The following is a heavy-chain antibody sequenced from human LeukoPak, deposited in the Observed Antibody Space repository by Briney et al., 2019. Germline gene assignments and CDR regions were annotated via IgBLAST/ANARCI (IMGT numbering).Heavy chain of an antibody. CDR3: ARDTTQYYYDSSGYSSYFDY. J-gene: IGHJ4*02. CDR1: GFTFSSYA. Sequence: PGGSLRLSCAASGFTFSSYAMHWVRQAPGKGLEWVAVISYDGSNKYYADSVKGRFTISRDNSKNTLYLQMNSLRAEDTAVYYFARDTTQYYYDSSGYSSYFDYWGQGTLVTVSS. CDR2: ISYDGSNK. V-gene: IGHV3-30-3*01. D-gene: IGHD3-22*01.